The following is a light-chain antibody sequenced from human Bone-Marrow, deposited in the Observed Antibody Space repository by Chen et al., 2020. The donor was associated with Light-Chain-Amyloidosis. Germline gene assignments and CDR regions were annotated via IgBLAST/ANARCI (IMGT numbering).Light chain of an antibody. J-gene: IGKJ3*01. CDR3: QHFNSYRFT. Sequence: AIQLIQSPSSLSASVGDRVTITCRASQGISRALAWYQQKSGKSPKLLISDASNLESGVPSRFSGSGSGTDFSLTISSLQPEDFATYYCQHFNSYRFTFGPGTKVDLK. CDR2: DAS. V-gene: IGKV1-13*02. CDR1: QGISRA.